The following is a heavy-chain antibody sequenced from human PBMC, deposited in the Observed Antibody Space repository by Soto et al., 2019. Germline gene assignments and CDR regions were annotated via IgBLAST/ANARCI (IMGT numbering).Heavy chain of an antibody. CDR3: APMGV. J-gene: IGHJ6*02. CDR2: IYPGDSDT. CDR1: GYSFTSYW. V-gene: IGHV5-51*01. Sequence: GESLKIPCKGSGYSFTSYWIGWVRQMPGKGLEWMGIIYPGDSDTRYSPSFQGRFTISRDNSKNTLYLQMSSLRADDTAVYYCAPMGVWGQGTTVTVSS.